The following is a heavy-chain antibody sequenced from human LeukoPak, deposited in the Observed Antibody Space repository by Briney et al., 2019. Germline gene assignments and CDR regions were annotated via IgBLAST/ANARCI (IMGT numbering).Heavy chain of an antibody. D-gene: IGHD3-10*01. CDR2: IKQDASEK. Sequence: GGSLRLSCAASGFTFSNYWMSWVRQAPGKGLEWVANIKQDASEKYYVNSVKGRFTIFRDNAKNSLNLQMNSLRPEDTGVYYCARDGWRFGELSDYWGQGTLVTVSS. V-gene: IGHV3-7*04. J-gene: IGHJ4*02. CDR3: ARDGWRFGELSDY. CDR1: GFTFSNYW.